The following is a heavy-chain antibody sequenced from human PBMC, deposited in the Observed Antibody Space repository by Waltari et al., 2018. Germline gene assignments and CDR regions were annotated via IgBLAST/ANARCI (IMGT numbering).Heavy chain of an antibody. D-gene: IGHD1-26*01. CDR3: AKDITPASGRISPFDS. CDR2: ITGRGGST. J-gene: IGHJ5*01. V-gene: IGHV3-23*01. CDR1: GFSFSSYA. Sequence: EVQLLESGGDLVQPGGSLRLSCAASGFSFSSYARGWVRQAPGQGLEWVSSITGRGGSTFYADSVRGRFTISRDNSKSTLFLQMNSLRAEDTAVFYCAKDITPASGRISPFDSWGQGTLVTVSS.